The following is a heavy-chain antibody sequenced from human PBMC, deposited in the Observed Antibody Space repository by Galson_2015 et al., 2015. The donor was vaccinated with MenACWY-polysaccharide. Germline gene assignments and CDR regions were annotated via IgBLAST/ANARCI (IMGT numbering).Heavy chain of an antibody. Sequence: TLSLTCSLSGGSVKNSYWSWFRQPPGKGLEWIGYIFYTGSTTYNPSLKSRVTIPIDASESHFSLNLTSVTAADTAVYYCARGRALTDYWGQGTLVTV. CDR3: ARGRALTDY. J-gene: IGHJ4*02. CDR2: IFYTGST. CDR1: GGSVKNSY. V-gene: IGHV4-59*02.